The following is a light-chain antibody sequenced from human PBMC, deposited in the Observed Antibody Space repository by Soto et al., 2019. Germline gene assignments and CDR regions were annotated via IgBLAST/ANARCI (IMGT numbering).Light chain of an antibody. J-gene: IGKJ4*01. V-gene: IGKV1-5*03. CDR2: RAS. Sequence: DIQMTQSPSTLSASVGDRVTITCRASQSISSWLAWYQQKPGNAPKLLIYRASSLQSGVPSRFSGSGSGTEFTLTISSLQPDDFATYYCQQYNSYSLTFGGGTKVEIK. CDR1: QSISSW. CDR3: QQYNSYSLT.